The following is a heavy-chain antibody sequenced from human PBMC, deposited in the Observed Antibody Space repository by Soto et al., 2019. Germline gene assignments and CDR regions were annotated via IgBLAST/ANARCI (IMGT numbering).Heavy chain of an antibody. Sequence: PPETLSLTFTVSGDSISSYYWSWIRQPPGKGLEWIGYIYYSGSTNYNPSLKSRVTISVDTSKNQFSLKLSSVTAADTAVYYCARNPCGGSGGSCYSGGYYYYYNGMDVWGQGTTVTVSS. CDR2: IYYSGST. J-gene: IGHJ6*02. CDR1: GDSISSYY. CDR3: ARNPCGGSGGSCYSGGYYYYYNGMDV. D-gene: IGHD2-15*01. V-gene: IGHV4-59*01.